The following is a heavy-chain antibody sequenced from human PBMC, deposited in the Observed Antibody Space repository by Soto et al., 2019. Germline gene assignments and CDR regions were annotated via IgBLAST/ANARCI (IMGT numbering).Heavy chain of an antibody. CDR2: IIPIFGTA. D-gene: IGHD3-22*01. Sequence: GASVKVSCKASGGTFSSYAISWVRQAPGQGLEWMGGIIPIFGTANYAQKFQGRVTTTADESTSTAYMELSSLRSEDTAVYYCARQDGSGSTNYFDDWGQGTLVTVSS. J-gene: IGHJ4*02. CDR1: GGTFSSYA. V-gene: IGHV1-69*13. CDR3: ARQDGSGSTNYFDD.